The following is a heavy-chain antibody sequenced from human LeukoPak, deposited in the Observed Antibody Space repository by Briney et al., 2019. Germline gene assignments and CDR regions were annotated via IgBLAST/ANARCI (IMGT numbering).Heavy chain of an antibody. J-gene: IGHJ4*02. CDR2: INHSGST. CDR1: GGSFSGYY. V-gene: IGHV4-34*01. Sequence: SETLSLTCAVYGGSFSGYYWSWIRQPPGKGLEWIGEINHSGSTNYNPSLKSRVTITVDTSKIQFSLKLSSVTAADTAVYYCARGSRNYSRGSVGTFDYWGQGTLVTVSS. D-gene: IGHD4-11*01. CDR3: ARGSRNYSRGSVGTFDY.